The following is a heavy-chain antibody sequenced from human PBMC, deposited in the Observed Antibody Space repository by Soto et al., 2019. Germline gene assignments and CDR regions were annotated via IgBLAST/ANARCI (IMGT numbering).Heavy chain of an antibody. V-gene: IGHV3-7*01. Sequence: GGSLRLSCAASGFTFSSYWMSWVRQAPGKGLEWVANIKQDGSEKYYVDSVKGRFTISRDNAKNSLYLQMNSLRAEDTAVYYCARVLLGCSGGSCYLDVLFDYWGQGTLVTVSS. CDR1: GFTFSSYW. CDR2: IKQDGSEK. J-gene: IGHJ4*02. CDR3: ARVLLGCSGGSCYLDVLFDY. D-gene: IGHD2-15*01.